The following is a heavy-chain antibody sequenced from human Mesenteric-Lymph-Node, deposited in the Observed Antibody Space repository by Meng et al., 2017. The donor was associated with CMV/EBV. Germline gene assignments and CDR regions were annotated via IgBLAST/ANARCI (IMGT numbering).Heavy chain of an antibody. V-gene: IGHV3-53*05. Sequence: GESLKISCAASGFNYISWVRQAPGKGLEWISIIYSDDSTFYADSVKGRFTISRDNSKNTLYLQMNSLRAEDTAVYYCAKEGVDTAMVGGAFDIWGQGTMVTVSS. D-gene: IGHD5-18*01. CDR2: IYSDDST. CDR3: AKEGVDTAMVGGAFDI. J-gene: IGHJ3*02. CDR1: GFNY.